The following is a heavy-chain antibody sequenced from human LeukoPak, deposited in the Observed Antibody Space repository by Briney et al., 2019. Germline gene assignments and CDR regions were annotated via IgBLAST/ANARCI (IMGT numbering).Heavy chain of an antibody. D-gene: IGHD6-6*01. CDR3: ARHLTYSSSSFDY. J-gene: IGHJ4*02. CDR2: IYHSGST. Sequence: SETLSLTCTVSGGSISSGGYYWSWIRQPPGKGLEWIGYIYHSGSTYYNPSLKSRVTISVDRSKNQFSLKLSSVTAADTAVYYCARHLTYSSSSFDYWGQGTLVTVSS. V-gene: IGHV4-30-2*01. CDR1: GGSISSGGYY.